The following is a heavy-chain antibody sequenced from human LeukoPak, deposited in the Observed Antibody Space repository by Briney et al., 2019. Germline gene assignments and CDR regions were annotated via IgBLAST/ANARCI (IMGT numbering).Heavy chain of an antibody. CDR1: GGSFSGYY. V-gene: IGHV4-34*01. Sequence: SETLSLTCAVYGGSFSGYYWSWIRQPPGKGLKCIGEINHSGSTNYNSSLKSRATISVDTSKNQFSLKLTSVTAADTAVYYCARVGSRKWPSRAIRYWGQGTLVTVSS. CDR3: ARVGSRKWPSRAIRY. D-gene: IGHD3-10*01. J-gene: IGHJ4*02. CDR2: INHSGST.